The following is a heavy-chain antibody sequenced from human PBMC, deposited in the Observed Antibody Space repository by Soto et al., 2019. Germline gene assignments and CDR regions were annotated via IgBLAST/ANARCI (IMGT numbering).Heavy chain of an antibody. V-gene: IGHV4-59*11. CDR1: GGSISSHY. Sequence: LSLTCTVSGGSISSHYWSWIRQPPGKGLEWIGYIFHSGSTNYNPSLKSRVTISVDTSKNQFSLKLSSVTAADTAVYYCASGIVVAGSPYYGMDVWGQGTTVTVSS. CDR2: IFHSGST. CDR3: ASGIVVAGSPYYGMDV. J-gene: IGHJ6*02. D-gene: IGHD6-19*01.